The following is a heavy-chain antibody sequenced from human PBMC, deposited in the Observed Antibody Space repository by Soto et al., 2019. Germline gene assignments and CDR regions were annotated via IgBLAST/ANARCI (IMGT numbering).Heavy chain of an antibody. CDR3: GLDDPGVAPD. J-gene: IGHJ4*02. Sequence: QVQLQESGPGLVKPSQTLSLTCTVSGGSIIDGQTYLNWIRQHPERGLEWMGYNNNRGTTNYSPALKNRIHISINTSKNHFSLRLTSVTAADTAVHYSGLDDPGVAPDWGEGTQVTVSS. CDR1: GGSIIDGQTY. V-gene: IGHV4-31*03. CDR2: NNNRGTT. D-gene: IGHD2-15*01.